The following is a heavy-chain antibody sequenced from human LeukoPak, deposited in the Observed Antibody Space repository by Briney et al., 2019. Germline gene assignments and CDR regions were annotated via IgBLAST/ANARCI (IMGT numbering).Heavy chain of an antibody. CDR1: GFTFSSYS. Sequence: PGGSLRLSCAASGFTFSSYSMNWVRQAPGKGLEWVSYISSSSSTIYYADSVKGRFTISRDNSKNTLYLQMNSLRAEDTAVYYCAKEDCSGGSCLVSFDYWGQGTLVTVSS. J-gene: IGHJ4*02. CDR3: AKEDCSGGSCLVSFDY. CDR2: ISSSSSTI. V-gene: IGHV3-48*01. D-gene: IGHD2-15*01.